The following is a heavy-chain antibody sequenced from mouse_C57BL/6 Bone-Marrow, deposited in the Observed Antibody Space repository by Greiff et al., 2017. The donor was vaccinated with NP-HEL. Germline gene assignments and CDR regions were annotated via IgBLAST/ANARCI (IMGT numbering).Heavy chain of an antibody. CDR3: ARGGGTVPFGY. J-gene: IGHJ2*01. D-gene: IGHD4-1*01. CDR2: IYPGSGNT. CDR1: GYSFTSYY. Sequence: QVQLQQSGPELVKPGASVKLSCKASGYSFTSYYIHWVKQRPGQGLEWIGWIYPGSGNTKYNEKFKGKATLTADTSSSTAYMQLSSLTSEDSAVYYGARGGGTVPFGYWGQGTTLTVSS. V-gene: IGHV1-66*01.